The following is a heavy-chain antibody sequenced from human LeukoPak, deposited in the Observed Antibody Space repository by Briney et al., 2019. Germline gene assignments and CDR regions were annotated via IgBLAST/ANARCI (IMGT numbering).Heavy chain of an antibody. Sequence: GGSLRLSCAASGFTSSSYGMHWVRQAPGKGLEWVAVIWYDGSNKYYADSVKGRFTISRDNSKNTLYLQMNSLRAEDTAVYYCARDRSGYLYWFDPWGQGTLVTVSS. V-gene: IGHV3-33*01. CDR2: IWYDGSNK. D-gene: IGHD3-3*01. CDR3: ARDRSGYLYWFDP. CDR1: GFTSSSYG. J-gene: IGHJ5*02.